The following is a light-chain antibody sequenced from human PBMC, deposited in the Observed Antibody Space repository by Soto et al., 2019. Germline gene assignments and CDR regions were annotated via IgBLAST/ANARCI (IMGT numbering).Light chain of an antibody. CDR2: QAS. J-gene: IGKJ2*01. V-gene: IGKV1-5*03. CDR1: QSISSW. Sequence: DIQMTQSPSTLSASVGDTVTITCRASQSISSWLAWYQQKPGKAPRLLMYQASTLESGVPSRFSGSGSGTKLTLTISRLQPDDFATYYCQQYHAYPYTFGQGTKVDIK. CDR3: QQYHAYPYT.